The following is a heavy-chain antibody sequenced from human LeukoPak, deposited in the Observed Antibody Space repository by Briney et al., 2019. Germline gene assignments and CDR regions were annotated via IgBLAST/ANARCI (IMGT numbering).Heavy chain of an antibody. D-gene: IGHD3-16*02. CDR3: ARDQRLGDYVWGSYRYNWFDP. Sequence: GGSLRLSCAASGFTFSSYWMSWVRQAPGKGLEWVANIKQGGSEKYYVDSVKGRFTISRDNAKNSLYLQMNSLRAEDTAVYYCARDQRLGDYVWGSYRYNWFDPWGQGTLVTVSS. CDR1: GFTFSSYW. V-gene: IGHV3-7*03. CDR2: IKQGGSEK. J-gene: IGHJ5*02.